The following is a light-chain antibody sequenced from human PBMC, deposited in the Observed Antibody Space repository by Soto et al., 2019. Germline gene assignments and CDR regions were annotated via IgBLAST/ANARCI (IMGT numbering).Light chain of an antibody. CDR3: QQYNTYPLT. CDR2: KAS. Sequence: DIQMTQSPSTLSGSVGDRVTITCRASQTISSWLAWYQQKPGKAPKLLIYKASTLKSGVPSRFSGSGSGTEFTLTISSLQPDDFAAYYCQQYNTYPLTVGGGTKVDSK. V-gene: IGKV1-5*03. J-gene: IGKJ4*01. CDR1: QTISSW.